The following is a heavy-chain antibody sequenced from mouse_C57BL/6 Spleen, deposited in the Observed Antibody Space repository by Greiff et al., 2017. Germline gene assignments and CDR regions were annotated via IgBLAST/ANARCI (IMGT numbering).Heavy chain of an antibody. CDR1: GYSITSDY. V-gene: IGHV3-8*01. J-gene: IGHJ2*01. D-gene: IGHD4-1*01. CDR2: ISYSGST. CDR3: ARSNWDGRSYNCDY. Sequence: DVHLVESGPGLAKPSQTLSLTCSVTGYSITSDYWNWIRKFPGNKLQYMGYISYSGSTYYNPSLKSRISITRDTSKNQYYLLLNSVTTEDTATYYSARSNWDGRSYNCDYWGQGTTLTVSS.